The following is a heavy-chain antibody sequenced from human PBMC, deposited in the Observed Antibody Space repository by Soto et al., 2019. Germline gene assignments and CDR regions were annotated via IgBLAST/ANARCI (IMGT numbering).Heavy chain of an antibody. J-gene: IGHJ6*02. Sequence: QVQLVESGGGVVQPGRSLRLSCAASGFTFSSYGMHWVRQAPGKGLEWVAVISYDGSNKYYADSVKGRFTISRDNSKNTLYLQMNSLRAEDTAVYYCATSNPYYYCGMDVWGQGTTVTVSS. CDR1: GFTFSSYG. D-gene: IGHD4-4*01. V-gene: IGHV3-30*03. CDR3: ATSNPYYYCGMDV. CDR2: ISYDGSNK.